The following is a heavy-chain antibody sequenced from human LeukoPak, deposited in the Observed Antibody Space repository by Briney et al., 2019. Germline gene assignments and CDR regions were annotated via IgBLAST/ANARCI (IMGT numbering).Heavy chain of an antibody. CDR1: GFTFNDYN. D-gene: IGHD3-22*01. V-gene: IGHV3-48*02. J-gene: IGHJ4*02. CDR2: IRSPSSII. CDR3: AREEGGITMMFGY. Sequence: PREALRLSCAASGFTFNDYNMSWVRQTPGKGLEWISYIRSPSSIIYYADSVKGRFTISRDNAKNSLYLQMNSLRDEDTAVYYCAREEGGITMMFGYWGQGTQVTVSS.